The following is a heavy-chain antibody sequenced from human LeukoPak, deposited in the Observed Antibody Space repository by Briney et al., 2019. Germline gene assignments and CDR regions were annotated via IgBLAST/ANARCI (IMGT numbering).Heavy chain of an antibody. CDR2: ISGSGGST. J-gene: IGHJ6*02. CDR3: AKSPKGLDFYYGMDV. D-gene: IGHD3/OR15-3a*01. V-gene: IGHV3-23*01. CDR1: GFTFSSYA. Sequence: GGSLRLSCAASGFTFSSYAMSWVRRAPGKGLEWVSAISGSGGSTYYADSVKGRFTISRDNSKNTLYLQMNSLRAEDTAVYYCAKSPKGLDFYYGMDVWGQGTTVTVSS.